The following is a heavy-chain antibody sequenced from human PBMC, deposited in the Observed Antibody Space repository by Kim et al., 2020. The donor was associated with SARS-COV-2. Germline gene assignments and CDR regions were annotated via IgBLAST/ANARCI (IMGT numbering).Heavy chain of an antibody. CDR3: ASQLGYCSGGSCYSKYNWFDP. V-gene: IGHV4-39*07. CDR1: GGSISSSSYY. D-gene: IGHD2-15*01. CDR2: IYYSGST. Sequence: SETLSLTCTVSGGSISSSSYYWGWIRQPPGKGLEWIGSIYYSGSTYYNPSLKSRVTISVDTSKNQFSLKLSSVTAADTAVYYCASQLGYCSGGSCYSKYNWFDPWCQGTLVTVSS. J-gene: IGHJ5*02.